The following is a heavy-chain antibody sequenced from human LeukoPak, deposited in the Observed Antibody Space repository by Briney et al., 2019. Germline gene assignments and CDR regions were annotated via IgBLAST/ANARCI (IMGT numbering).Heavy chain of an antibody. CDR1: GFTFSSYA. CDR3: AKDYSSSWYGSDY. J-gene: IGHJ4*02. D-gene: IGHD6-13*01. Sequence: GGSLRLSCAASGFTFSSYAMHWVRQAPGKGLEWVAFIRYDGSNEYYADSVKGRFTISRDNSKNTLYLQMNSLKAEDTAVYYCAKDYSSSWYGSDYWGQGTLVTVSS. V-gene: IGHV3-30*02. CDR2: IRYDGSNE.